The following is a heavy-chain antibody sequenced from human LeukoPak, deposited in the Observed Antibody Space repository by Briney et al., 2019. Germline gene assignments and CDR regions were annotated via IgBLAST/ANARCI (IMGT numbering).Heavy chain of an antibody. J-gene: IGHJ4*02. CDR1: GGSFSGYY. D-gene: IGHD2-8*01. CDR2: INHSGST. CDR3: ARQGRMFDY. V-gene: IGHV4-34*01. Sequence: PSETLSLTCAVYGGSFSGYYWSWIRQPPGKGLEWIGEINHSGSTNYNPSLKSRVTISVDTSKNQFSLKLSSVTAADTAVYYCARQGRMFDYWGQGTLVTVSS.